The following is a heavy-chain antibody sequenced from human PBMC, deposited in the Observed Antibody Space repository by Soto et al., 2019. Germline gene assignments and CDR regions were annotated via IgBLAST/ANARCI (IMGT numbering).Heavy chain of an antibody. D-gene: IGHD2-15*01. CDR1: GFTFSGSS. Sequence: EVQLVESGGGLVQPGGSLTLSCAASGFTFSGSSVHWVRQASGKGLEWVGRIRNKANSYATAYAASVRGRFTISRDDSKNTAFLQMNSLNTEDTAVYYCISHSPEDMIRTWGQGPLVTVSS. CDR2: IRNKANSYAT. V-gene: IGHV3-73*02. J-gene: IGHJ4*02. CDR3: ISHSPEDMIRT.